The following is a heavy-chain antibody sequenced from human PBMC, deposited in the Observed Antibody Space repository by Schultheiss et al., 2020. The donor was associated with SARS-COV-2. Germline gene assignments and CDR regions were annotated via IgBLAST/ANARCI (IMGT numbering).Heavy chain of an antibody. V-gene: IGHV4-38-2*02. CDR2: IYHSGST. Sequence: SQTLSLTCAVSGYSISSGYYWGWIRQPPGKGLEWIGSIYHSGSTYYNPSLKSRVTISVDTSKNQFSLKLSSVTAADTAVYYCARDGRILWFREVDYWGQGTLVTVSS. J-gene: IGHJ4*02. D-gene: IGHD3-10*01. CDR1: GYSISSGYY. CDR3: ARDGRILWFREVDY.